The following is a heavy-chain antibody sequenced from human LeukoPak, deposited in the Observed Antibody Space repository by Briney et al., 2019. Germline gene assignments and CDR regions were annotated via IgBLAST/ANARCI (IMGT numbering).Heavy chain of an antibody. J-gene: IGHJ5*02. CDR3: APGGVRGVIITKP. V-gene: IGHV3-23*01. CDR2: ISGSGGST. Sequence: GGSLRLSCAASGFTFSSYAVSWVRQAPGKGLEWVSAISGSGGSTYYADSVKGRFTISRDNSKNTLYLQVNSLRAEDTAVYFCAPGGVRGVIITKPWGQGTLVTVSS. D-gene: IGHD3-10*01. CDR1: GFTFSSYA.